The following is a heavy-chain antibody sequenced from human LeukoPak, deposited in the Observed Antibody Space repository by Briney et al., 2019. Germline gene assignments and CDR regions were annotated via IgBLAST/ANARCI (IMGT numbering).Heavy chain of an antibody. V-gene: IGHV4-39*07. CDR3: ARHERESSGWRFFDY. J-gene: IGHJ4*02. Sequence: SETLSLTCTVSGGSISSSSYYWGWIRQPPGKGLEWIGSIHYSGSTFYNPSLKSRVTTSVDTSKNQFSLKLSSVTAADTAVYYCARHERESSGWRFFDYWGQGTLVTVSS. CDR1: GGSISSSSYY. D-gene: IGHD6-19*01. CDR2: IHYSGST.